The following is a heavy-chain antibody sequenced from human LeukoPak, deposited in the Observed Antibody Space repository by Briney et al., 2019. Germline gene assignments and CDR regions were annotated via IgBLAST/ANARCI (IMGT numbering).Heavy chain of an antibody. CDR3: AKLLERDDY. CDR2: ISNSDGST. CDR1: GFTVSNNY. Sequence: PGGSLRLSCAASGFTVSNNYMSWVRQAPGKGLEWVSTISNSDGSTYYADSVKGRFTISRDNFKNTLYLQMNSLRAEDTAVYYCAKLLERDDYWGQGTLVTVSS. D-gene: IGHD1-1*01. V-gene: IGHV3-23*01. J-gene: IGHJ4*02.